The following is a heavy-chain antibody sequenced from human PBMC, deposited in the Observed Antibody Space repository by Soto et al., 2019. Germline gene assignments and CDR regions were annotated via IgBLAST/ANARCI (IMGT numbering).Heavy chain of an antibody. CDR3: ARTRAVWFDP. D-gene: IGHD6-19*01. Sequence: PSESLYLTCTVSGDYISSTRYFWRWIRRPPGKGLELIGNFYSSGSTYYNPSRKSRVTISVDTSKNQFSLKLSSVTAADTAVYYCARTRAVWFDPWGQGTLVTVS. CDR1: GDYISSTRYF. CDR2: FYSSGST. V-gene: IGHV4-39*01. J-gene: IGHJ5*02.